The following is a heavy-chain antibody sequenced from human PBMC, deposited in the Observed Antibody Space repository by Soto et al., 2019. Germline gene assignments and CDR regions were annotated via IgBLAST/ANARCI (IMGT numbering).Heavy chain of an antibody. CDR2: IYYSGST. V-gene: IGHV4-59*12. J-gene: IGHJ4*02. CDR1: GAPSTIIY. CDR3: ARDYDGFDY. Sequence: TSEPLSHPRTVSGAPSTIIYWSWIRQAPGKGLEWIGYIYYSGSTTYNATLRSRVTISVDKPKNQLSLKLMSVTAADTAVYYCARDYDGFDYWGPGILVTVSS. D-gene: IGHD3-16*01.